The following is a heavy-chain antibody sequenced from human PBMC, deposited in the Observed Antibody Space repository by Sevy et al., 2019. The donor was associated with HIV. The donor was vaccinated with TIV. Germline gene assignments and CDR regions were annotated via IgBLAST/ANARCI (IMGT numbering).Heavy chain of an antibody. D-gene: IGHD3-22*01. CDR2: ISGSGGST. CDR3: AKDSASMIVVVIDY. V-gene: IGHV3-23*01. J-gene: IGHJ4*02. Sequence: GRSLRLSCAASGFTFSSYAMSWVRQAPGKGLEWVSGISGSGGSTYYADSVKGRFTVSRDNSKNTLYLQMNSLRDEDTAVYYCAKDSASMIVVVIDYWGQGTLVTVSS. CDR1: GFTFSSYA.